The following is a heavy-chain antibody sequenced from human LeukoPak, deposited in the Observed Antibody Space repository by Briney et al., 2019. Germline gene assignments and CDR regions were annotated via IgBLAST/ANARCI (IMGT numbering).Heavy chain of an antibody. CDR3: ARLAAAGIHLRPYYFDY. D-gene: IGHD6-13*01. CDR1: GGSISSSSYY. V-gene: IGHV4-39*01. CDR2: IYYSGST. Sequence: SETLSLTCTVSGGSISSSSYYWGWIRQPPGKGPEWIGSIYYSGSTYYNPSLKSRVTISVDTSKNQFSLKLSSVTAADTAVYYCARLAAAGIHLRPYYFDYWGQGTLVTVSS. J-gene: IGHJ4*02.